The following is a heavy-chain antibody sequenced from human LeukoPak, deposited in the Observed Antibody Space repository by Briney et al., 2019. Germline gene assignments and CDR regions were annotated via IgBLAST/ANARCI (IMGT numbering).Heavy chain of an antibody. CDR2: IYSGGST. V-gene: IGHV3-66*01. J-gene: IGHJ6*02. D-gene: IGHD3-22*01. CDR1: GFTFSTYG. CDR3: ASLNDSSGYYYYYYYGMDV. Sequence: GESLRLSCAASGFTFSTYGMSWVRQAPGKGLEWVSVIYSGGSTYYADSVKGRFTISRDNSKNTLYLQMNSLRAEDTAVYYCASLNDSSGYYYYYYYGMDVWGQGTTVTVSS.